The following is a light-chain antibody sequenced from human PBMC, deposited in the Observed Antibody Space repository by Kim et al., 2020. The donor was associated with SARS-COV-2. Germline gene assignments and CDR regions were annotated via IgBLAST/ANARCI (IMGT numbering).Light chain of an antibody. CDR2: KDT. Sequence: PGQTASVTCTGDALPEQYAFCFQQTAGEAPVLVLSKDTERASGIPERFSGSSSGTTVTLTISGVQAEDEADYYCESADTSETFLVFGGGTQLTVL. CDR1: ALPEQY. V-gene: IGLV3-25*03. CDR3: ESADTSETFLV. J-gene: IGLJ3*02.